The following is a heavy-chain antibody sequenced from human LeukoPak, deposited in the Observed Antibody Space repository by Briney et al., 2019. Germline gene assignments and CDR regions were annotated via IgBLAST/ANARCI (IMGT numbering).Heavy chain of an antibody. D-gene: IGHD3-3*01. V-gene: IGHV4-4*07. Sequence: PSETLSLTCTVSGGSISSYYWSWIRQPAGKGLEWIGRIYTSGSTNYNPSLKSRVTMSVDTSKNQFSLKLSSVTAADTAVYYCARGPYYDFWSGYLGTYFDYWGQGTLVTVSS. CDR3: ARGPYYDFWSGYLGTYFDY. CDR1: GGSISSYY. CDR2: IYTSGST. J-gene: IGHJ4*02.